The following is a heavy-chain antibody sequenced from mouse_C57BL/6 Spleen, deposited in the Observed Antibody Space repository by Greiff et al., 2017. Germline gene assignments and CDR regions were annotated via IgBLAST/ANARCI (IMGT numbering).Heavy chain of an antibody. CDR2: INPSSGYT. CDR3: ERDDYDYEASAWFAY. J-gene: IGHJ3*01. CDR1: GYTFTSYT. V-gene: IGHV1-4*01. D-gene: IGHD2-4*01. Sequence: QVQLQQSGAELARPGASVKMSCKASGYTFTSYTMHWVNQRPGQGLEWIGYINPSSGYTKYNQKFKDKATLTADKSSSTAYMQLSSLTSEDSAVYYCERDDYDYEASAWFAYWGQGTLVTVSA.